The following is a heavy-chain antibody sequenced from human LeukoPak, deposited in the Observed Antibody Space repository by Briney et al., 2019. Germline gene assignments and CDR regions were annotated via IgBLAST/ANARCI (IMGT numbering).Heavy chain of an antibody. D-gene: IGHD4-17*01. V-gene: IGHV1-69*13. J-gene: IGHJ4*02. CDR1: GGTFSSYA. CDR2: IIPIFGTA. CDR3: ARDPNDYGDYGLLDY. Sequence: ASVKVSCKASGGTFSSYAISWVRQAPGQGLEWMGGIIPIFGTANYAQKFQGRVTITADESTSTAYMELSSPRSEDTAVYYCARDPNDYGDYGLLDYWGQGTLVTVSS.